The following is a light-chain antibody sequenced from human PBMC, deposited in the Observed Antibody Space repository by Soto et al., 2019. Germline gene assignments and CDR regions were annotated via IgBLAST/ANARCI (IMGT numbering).Light chain of an antibody. V-gene: IGLV2-14*01. Sequence: QSVLTQPASVSGSPGQSITISCTGTSSDVGGYNYVSWYQQHPGKAPKLMIYDVSNRPSGVSNRFSGSKSGNTASLTISGLQAEDEADYYYSSYTSSSLYVLGSGTKVTV. CDR1: SSDVGGYNY. CDR2: DVS. J-gene: IGLJ1*01. CDR3: SSYTSSSLYV.